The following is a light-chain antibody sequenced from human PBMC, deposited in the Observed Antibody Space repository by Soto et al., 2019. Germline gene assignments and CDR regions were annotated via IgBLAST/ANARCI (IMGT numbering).Light chain of an antibody. V-gene: IGLV2-14*01. CDR3: SSYTSSATLV. CDR2: EVF. J-gene: IGLJ2*01. CDR1: SSDVGDYNY. Sequence: QSVLTQPASVSGSPGQSSTISCTATSSDVGDYNYVSWYQQYPGKAPKLVIYEVFNRPSGVSHRFSGSKSDNTASLIISGLQTEDEADYYCSSYTSSATLVFGGGTKLTVL.